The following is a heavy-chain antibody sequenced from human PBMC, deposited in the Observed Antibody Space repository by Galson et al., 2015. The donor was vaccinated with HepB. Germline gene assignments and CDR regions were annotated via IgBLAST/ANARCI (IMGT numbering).Heavy chain of an antibody. CDR1: GGSISRGGYS. V-gene: IGHV4-30-4*07. D-gene: IGHD3-10*01. J-gene: IGHJ5*02. CDR3: ARDIGAGWFDP. Sequence: TLSLTCVVSGGSISRGGYSWTWIRQPPGKGLEWIGYIYDSATTRYNPSLKNRVSISLDMSENQFSLRLTSVTAADTAVYYCARDIGAGWFDPWGQGTLVTVSS. CDR2: IYDSATT.